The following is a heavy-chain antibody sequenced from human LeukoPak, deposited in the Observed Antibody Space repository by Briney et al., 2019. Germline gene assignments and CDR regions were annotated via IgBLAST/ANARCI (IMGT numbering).Heavy chain of an antibody. CDR3: ARDRSGYELWFDP. D-gene: IGHD5-12*01. CDR1: GFTFSIYA. CDR2: ISYDGSNK. J-gene: IGHJ5*02. Sequence: GGSLRLSCAASGFTFSIYAMHWVRQAPGKGLEWVAVISYDGSNKYYADSVKDRFTISRDNSKNTLYLQMNSLRAEDTAVYYCARDRSGYELWFDPWGQGTLVTVSS. V-gene: IGHV3-30*04.